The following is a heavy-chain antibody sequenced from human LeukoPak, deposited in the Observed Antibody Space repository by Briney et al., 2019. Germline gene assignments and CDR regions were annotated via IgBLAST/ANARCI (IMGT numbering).Heavy chain of an antibody. CDR1: GGSISSYY. CDR2: IYTSGST. Sequence: PSETLSLTCTVSGGSISSYYWSWIRQPAGKGLEWIGRIYTSGSTNYNPSLKSRVTMSVDTSKNQFSLKLSSVTAADTAVYYCARARGAGSHPHYYYMDVWGKGTTVTVSS. V-gene: IGHV4-4*07. CDR3: ARARGAGSHPHYYYMDV. D-gene: IGHD3-10*01. J-gene: IGHJ6*03.